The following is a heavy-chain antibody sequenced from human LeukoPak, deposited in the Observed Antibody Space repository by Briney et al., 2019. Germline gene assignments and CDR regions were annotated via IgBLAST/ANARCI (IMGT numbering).Heavy chain of an antibody. V-gene: IGHV1-2*02. J-gene: IGHJ4*02. CDR1: GYTFTGYY. Sequence: ASVKVSCKASGYTFTGYYMHWVRQAPGQGLEWMGWINPNSGGTNYAQKFQGRVTMTRDTSISTAYMELSRLRSDDTAVYYCARDPGDYGGNRFDYWGQGILVTVSS. D-gene: IGHD4-23*01. CDR2: INPNSGGT. CDR3: ARDPGDYGGNRFDY.